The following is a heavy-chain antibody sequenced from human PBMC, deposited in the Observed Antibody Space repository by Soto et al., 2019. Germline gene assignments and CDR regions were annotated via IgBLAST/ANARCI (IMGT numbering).Heavy chain of an antibody. J-gene: IGHJ4*02. D-gene: IGHD3-9*01. Sequence: GGSLRLSCAASGFTFSSYAMSWVRQAPGKGLEWVSAISGSGGSTYYADSVKGRFTISRDNSKNTLYLQMNSLRAEDTAVYYCAKDIGRYFDWLLSYYFDYWGQGTLVTVSS. CDR2: ISGSGGST. CDR3: AKDIGRYFDWLLSYYFDY. V-gene: IGHV3-23*01. CDR1: GFTFSSYA.